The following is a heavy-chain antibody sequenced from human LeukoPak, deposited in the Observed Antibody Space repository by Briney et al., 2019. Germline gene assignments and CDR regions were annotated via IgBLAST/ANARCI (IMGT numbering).Heavy chain of an antibody. D-gene: IGHD6-13*01. J-gene: IGHJ6*04. CDR2: IWYDGSNK. CDR3: ARRGRIAAAGTNYYYGMDV. V-gene: IGHV3-33*01. Sequence: PGRSLRLSCAASGFTFSSYGMHWVRQAPGKGLEWVAVIWYDGSNKYYADSVKGRFTIPRDNSKNTLYLQMNSLRAEDTAVYYCARRGRIAAAGTNYYYGMDVWGKGTTVTVSS. CDR1: GFTFSSYG.